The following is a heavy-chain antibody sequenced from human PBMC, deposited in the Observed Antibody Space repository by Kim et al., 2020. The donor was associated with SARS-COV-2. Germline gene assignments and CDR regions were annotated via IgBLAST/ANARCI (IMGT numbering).Heavy chain of an antibody. CDR1: GFTFSNYA. Sequence: GGSLRLSCAASGFTFSNYAMTWVRQAPGKGLEWVSVIYSDGSSTYYADSVRGLFTISRDSSKSTLFLQMDSLRPEDSAVYYCAKGELGIDWYFDLWGRGTLVTVSS. J-gene: IGHJ2*01. V-gene: IGHV3-23*03. CDR2: IYSDGSST. CDR3: AKGELGIDWYFDL. D-gene: IGHD7-27*01.